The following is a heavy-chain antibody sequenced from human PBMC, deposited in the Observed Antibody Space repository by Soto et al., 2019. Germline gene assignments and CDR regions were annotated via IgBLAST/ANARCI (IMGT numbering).Heavy chain of an antibody. D-gene: IGHD3-10*01. CDR2: ISSSSSYI. Sequence: AGGSLRLSCAASGFTFSSYSMNWVRQAPGKGLEWVSSISSSSSYIYYADSVKGRFTISRDNAKNSLYLQMNSLRAEDTAVYYCATSQRITMVRGVITYYYYYMDVRGKGTTVTVSS. V-gene: IGHV3-21*04. CDR3: ATSQRITMVRGVITYYYYYMDV. J-gene: IGHJ6*03. CDR1: GFTFSSYS.